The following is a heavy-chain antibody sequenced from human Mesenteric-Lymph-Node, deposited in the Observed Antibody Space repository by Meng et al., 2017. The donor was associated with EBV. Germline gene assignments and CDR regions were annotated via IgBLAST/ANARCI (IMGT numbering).Heavy chain of an antibody. V-gene: IGHV6-1*01. J-gene: IGHJ2*01. CDR1: GDSVSSNTAA. CDR2: TYYRSKWYT. Sequence: QVQLQQSGPXLVKAXXXLSLNCAISGDSVSSNTAAWNWIRQSPSRGLEWLGRTYYRSKWYTDYAVSVKSRIAINPDTSKNQFSLQLNSVTPEDTAVYYCARGATSVFDLWGRGTLGTVAS. CDR3: ARGATSVFDL.